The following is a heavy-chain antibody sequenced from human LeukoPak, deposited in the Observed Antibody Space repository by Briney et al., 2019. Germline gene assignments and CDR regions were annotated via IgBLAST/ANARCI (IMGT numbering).Heavy chain of an antibody. CDR3: ARGLNYGSGSTLEGY. J-gene: IGHJ4*02. CDR2: IYSGGRT. V-gene: IGHV3-53*01. D-gene: IGHD3-10*01. Sequence: PGGSLRLSCAASGFNVSGNYMSWVRQAPGKRLEWVSVIYSGGRTYYADSVKGRFTSSRDNSKNTLYLQMNGLRAEDTAVYYCARGLNYGSGSTLEGYWGQGTLVTVSS. CDR1: GFNVSGNY.